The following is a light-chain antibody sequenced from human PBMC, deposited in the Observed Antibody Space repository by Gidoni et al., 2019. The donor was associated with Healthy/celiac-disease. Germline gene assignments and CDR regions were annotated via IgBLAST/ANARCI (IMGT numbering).Light chain of an antibody. J-gene: IGKJ2*01. CDR1: QSISSY. CDR3: QQSYSTPPYT. Sequence: DIQMTQSPSSLSASVGDRVTITCRASQSISSYLNWYQQRPGKAPKLLIYAASSLQGGVPSRFSGSGSGTDFTLTISSLQPEDFATYYCQQSYSTPPYTFGQXTKLEVK. V-gene: IGKV1-39*01. CDR2: AAS.